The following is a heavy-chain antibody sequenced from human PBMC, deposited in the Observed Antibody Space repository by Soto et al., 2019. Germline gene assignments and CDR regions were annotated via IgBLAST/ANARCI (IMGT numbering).Heavy chain of an antibody. CDR3: ARHGEMTGYYLGGDYYYYMDV. CDR1: GYSFTIYW. Sequence: PGESLNISCKGSGYSFTIYWIGWVRQMPGKGLEWMGIIYPGDSDTRYSPSFQGQVTISADKSISTAYLQWSSLKASDTAMYYCARHGEMTGYYLGGDYYYYMDVWGKGTTVTVSS. J-gene: IGHJ6*03. V-gene: IGHV5-51*01. D-gene: IGHD3-9*01. CDR2: IYPGDSDT.